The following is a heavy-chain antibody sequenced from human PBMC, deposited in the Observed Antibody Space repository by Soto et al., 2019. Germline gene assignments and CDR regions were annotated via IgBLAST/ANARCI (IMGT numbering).Heavy chain of an antibody. Sequence: QVQLVQSGAEVKKPGSSVKVSCKASGGTFGSYAFSWVRQAPGQGLEWMGGIIPLSGAAHYAQKFQGRVTITADESTSTGYMELSRLSSQDTAVYYCATALGCRSTSCTLDYWGQGTRVIVSS. CDR3: ATALGCRSTSCTLDY. D-gene: IGHD2-2*01. CDR1: GGTFGSYA. CDR2: IIPLSGAA. V-gene: IGHV1-69*01. J-gene: IGHJ4*02.